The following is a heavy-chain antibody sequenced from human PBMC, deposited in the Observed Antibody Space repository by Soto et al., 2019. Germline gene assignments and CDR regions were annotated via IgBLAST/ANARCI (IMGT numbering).Heavy chain of an antibody. V-gene: IGHV4-39*01. J-gene: IGHJ5*02. D-gene: IGHD6-19*01. CDR3: SRLELAGDLSNNWFDP. CDR1: GGSITTVHYY. CDR2: VFYSWST. Sequence: ASETLSLTCIVSGGSITTVHYYWGWIRQPPGKGLEWIGIVFYSWSTYYTPSLKFRATMDTCTSNNQFSLMLMSVTAADTAVYYCSRLELAGDLSNNWFDPWGQGTLVTVSS.